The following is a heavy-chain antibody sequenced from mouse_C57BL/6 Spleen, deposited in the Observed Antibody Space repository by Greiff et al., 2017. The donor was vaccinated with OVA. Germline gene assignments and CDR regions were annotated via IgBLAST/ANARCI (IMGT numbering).Heavy chain of an antibody. CDR1: GSTFTSYW. J-gene: IGHJ4*01. CDR3: AREGYLDYAMDY. Sequence: QVQLQQPGAELVKPGASVKLSCKASGSTFTSYWMHWVKQRPGRGLEWIGRIAPNSGGTKYNEKFKSKATLTVDQPSSTASMQLSSLTSDDSAVYECAREGYLDYAMDYWGQGTSVTVSS. CDR2: IAPNSGGT. V-gene: IGHV1-72*01.